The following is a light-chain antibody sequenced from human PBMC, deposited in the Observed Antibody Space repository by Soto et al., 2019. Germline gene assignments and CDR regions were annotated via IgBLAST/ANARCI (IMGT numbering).Light chain of an antibody. CDR1: SSDVGAFDY. V-gene: IGLV2-8*01. Sequence: QSALTQPPSASGSPGQSVSISCTGTSSDVGAFDYVSWYQQHPGKVPKLIIYEVTKRPSGVPDRFSGSKSGNTASLTVSGLQAEDEADYYCSSYSGSDSVLFGGGTKLTVL. CDR2: EVT. CDR3: SSYSGSDSVL. J-gene: IGLJ2*01.